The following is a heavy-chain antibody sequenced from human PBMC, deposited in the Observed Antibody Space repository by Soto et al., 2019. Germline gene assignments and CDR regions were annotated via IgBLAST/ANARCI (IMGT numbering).Heavy chain of an antibody. CDR2: ISGSGGST. V-gene: IGHV3-23*01. D-gene: IGHD3-10*01. CDR3: AKDNHYYGSGSYYSYCYGMDV. Sequence: GGSLRLSCAASGFTFSSYAMSWVRQAPGKGLEWVSAISGSGGSTYYADSVKGRFTISRDNSKNTLYLQMNSLRAEDTAVYYCAKDNHYYGSGSYYSYCYGMDVWGQGTTVTVSS. J-gene: IGHJ6*02. CDR1: GFTFSSYA.